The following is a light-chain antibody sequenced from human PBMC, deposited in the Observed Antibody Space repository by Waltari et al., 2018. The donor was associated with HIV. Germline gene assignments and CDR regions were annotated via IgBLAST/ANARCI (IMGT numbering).Light chain of an antibody. J-gene: IGLJ1*01. CDR2: DVN. V-gene: IGLV2-11*01. CDR3: CSHAGNLIFV. CDR1: SSYVDTF. Sequence: QSALTQPHSVSGSPGQSLTISCTGTSSYVDTFVSWYQQHPGKGPKVIISDVNKRPSGVPDRFSGSKSGNTASLTISGLQAEDESDYYCCSHAGNLIFVFGTGTKVTVL.